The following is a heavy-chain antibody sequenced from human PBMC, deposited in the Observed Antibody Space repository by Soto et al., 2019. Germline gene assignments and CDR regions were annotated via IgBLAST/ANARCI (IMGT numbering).Heavy chain of an antibody. CDR1: GYTFTSYY. Sequence: QVQLVQSGAEVKKPGASVKVSCKASGYTFTSYYMHWVRQAPGQGLEWMGIINPSGGSTSYAQKFQGRVTMTRDTSTSTVYMELSSLRSEDTAVYYCARDAPLGQQLVRFPSYYYMDVWGKGTTVTVSS. CDR2: INPSGGST. V-gene: IGHV1-46*03. J-gene: IGHJ6*03. CDR3: ARDAPLGQQLVRFPSYYYMDV. D-gene: IGHD6-13*01.